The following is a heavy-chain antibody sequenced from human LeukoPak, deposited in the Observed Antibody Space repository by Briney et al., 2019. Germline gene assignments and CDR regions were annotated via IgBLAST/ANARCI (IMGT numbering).Heavy chain of an antibody. CDR2: IIPIFGKA. J-gene: IGHJ5*02. CDR1: GGTFSSYA. CDR3: ASGRWGSGPNWFDP. D-gene: IGHD4-23*01. Sequence: PVKVSCKASGGTFSSYAISWVGQAAGQRLGWMGGIIPIFGKANYAQKFQGRVTITTDESTSTAYMELSSLRSEDTAVYYCASGRWGSGPNWFDPWGQGTLVTVSS. V-gene: IGHV1-69*05.